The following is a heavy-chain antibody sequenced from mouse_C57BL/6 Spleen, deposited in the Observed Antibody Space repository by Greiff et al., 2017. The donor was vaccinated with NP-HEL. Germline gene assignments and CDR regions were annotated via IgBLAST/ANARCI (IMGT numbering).Heavy chain of an antibody. J-gene: IGHJ4*01. D-gene: IGHD2-4*01. CDR2: IWSGGST. CDR1: GFSLTSYG. V-gene: IGHV2-2*01. CDR3: ARKGDYDDRAMDY. Sequence: VKLQQSGPGLVQPSQSLSITCTVSGFSLTSYGVHWVRQSPGKGLEWLGVIWSGGSTDYNAAFISRLSISKDNSKSQVFFKMNSLQADDTAIYYCARKGDYDDRAMDYWGQGTSVTVSS.